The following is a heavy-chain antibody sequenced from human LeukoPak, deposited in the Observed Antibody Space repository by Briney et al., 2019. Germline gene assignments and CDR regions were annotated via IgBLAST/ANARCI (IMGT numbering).Heavy chain of an antibody. J-gene: IGHJ6*04. CDR2: ISGSGNTI. CDR3: ARAPWWNGMDV. CDR1: GFTFSSYE. D-gene: IGHD2-15*01. Sequence: GGSLRLSCAASGFTFSSYEMRWVRQAPGKGLEWVSYISGSGNTIYYADSVKGQFIISRDNAKNSLCLQMNSLRAEDTAVYYCARAPWWNGMDVWGKGTTVTVSS. V-gene: IGHV3-48*03.